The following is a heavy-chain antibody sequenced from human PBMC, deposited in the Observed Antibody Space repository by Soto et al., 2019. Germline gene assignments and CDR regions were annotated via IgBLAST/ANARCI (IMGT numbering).Heavy chain of an antibody. V-gene: IGHV3-23*01. CDR1: GVVFSDYA. Sequence: PGGSLGLSCVASGVVFSDYAMILIRQAPGKGLEGFSAISAGGSDTYYADSVKGRFTVSRVNSESTLYLQMNTLRAADTAIYYCASVPIWCGSSSCYTEGFDSWGQGTLVTVSS. CDR3: ASVPIWCGSSSCYTEGFDS. D-gene: IGHD2-2*01. CDR2: ISAGGSDT. J-gene: IGHJ4*02.